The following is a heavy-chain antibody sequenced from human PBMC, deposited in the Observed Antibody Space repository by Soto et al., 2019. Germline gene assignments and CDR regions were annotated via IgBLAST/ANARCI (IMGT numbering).Heavy chain of an antibody. V-gene: IGHV4-39*01. CDR2: IYYTGTT. J-gene: IGHJ5*02. Sequence: QLQLQESGPGLVKPSETLSLTCSPSGGAISDARFYWGWIRQSPGRGLEWIGSIYYTGTTFFNPSLQSRVTISIDTSENQFSLKLYSVTAAYTALYFCARQKWEQPKWFDPWGQGTLVIVSP. D-gene: IGHD1-26*01. CDR1: GGAISDARFY. CDR3: ARQKWEQPKWFDP.